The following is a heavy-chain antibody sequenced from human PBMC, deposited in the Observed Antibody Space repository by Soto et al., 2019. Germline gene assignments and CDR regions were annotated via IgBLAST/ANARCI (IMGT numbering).Heavy chain of an antibody. J-gene: IGHJ6*02. Sequence: QVQLVESGGGLVKPGGSLRLSCAASGFIFSNYYISWIRQAPGKGLEWVSYISASGTDIYYADSVKGRFTISRDNAKNSLDLKINSLTAEDTAVYYCARGHYGLDVWGQGTTVTVSS. V-gene: IGHV3-11*01. CDR2: ISASGTDI. CDR1: GFIFSNYY. CDR3: ARGHYGLDV.